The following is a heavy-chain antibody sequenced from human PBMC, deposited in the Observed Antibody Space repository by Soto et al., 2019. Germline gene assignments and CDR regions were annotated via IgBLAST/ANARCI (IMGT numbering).Heavy chain of an antibody. CDR1: GVTFSSDA. Sequence: EAQLLESGGGLAHQGGSLTLSCAASGVTFSSDAMTWLRQAPGKGLEWLSTISNSGGTTHYADSVKGRFTVSRDNFKSTLYLLMNSLRAEDTAVYYCAKLRRGTTGTEGFDPWGQGTLVTVSS. CDR2: ISNSGGTT. CDR3: AKLRRGTTGTEGFDP. D-gene: IGHD1-7*01. V-gene: IGHV3-23*01. J-gene: IGHJ5*02.